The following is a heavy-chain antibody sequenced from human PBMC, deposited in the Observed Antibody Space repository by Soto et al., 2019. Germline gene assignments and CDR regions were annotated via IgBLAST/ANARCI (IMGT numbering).Heavy chain of an antibody. CDR3: TSAYRLNRYYYYYYMDV. D-gene: IGHD3-16*02. J-gene: IGHJ6*03. CDR2: IRSKANSYAT. V-gene: IGHV3-73*01. CDR1: GFTFSGSA. Sequence: EVQLVESGGGLVQPGGSLKLSCAASGFTFSGSAMHWVRPASGKGLEWVGRIRSKANSYATAYAASVKGRFTISRDDSKNTAYLQMNSLKTEDTAVYYCTSAYRLNRYYYYYYMDVWGKGTTVTVSS.